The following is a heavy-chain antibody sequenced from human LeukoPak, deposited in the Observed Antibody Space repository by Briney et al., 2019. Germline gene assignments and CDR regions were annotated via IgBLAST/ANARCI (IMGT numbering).Heavy chain of an antibody. J-gene: IGHJ4*02. V-gene: IGHV3-7*01. CDR3: VRDPSGSGFAFDS. D-gene: IGHD1-1*01. CDR2: IKQDETEK. Sequence: GESLRLSCTASGFTFSNFWMGWVRQAPGKGLEWVANIKQDETEKFYLGSVKGRFTISRDNAKNSLYLQMSSLRAEDTAVYYCVRDPSGSGFAFDSWGQGALVTVSS. CDR1: GFTFSNFW.